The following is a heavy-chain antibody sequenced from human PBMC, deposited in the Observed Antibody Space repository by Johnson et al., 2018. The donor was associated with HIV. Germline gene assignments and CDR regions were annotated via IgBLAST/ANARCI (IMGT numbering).Heavy chain of an antibody. D-gene: IGHD4-17*01. CDR3: AREVAGDYGDSPGAFDI. J-gene: IGHJ3*02. CDR1: GFTVSSNY. CDR2: IYSGGST. Sequence: LVESGGGLIQPGGSLRLSCAASGFTVSSNYMSWVRQAPGKGLEWVSVIYSGGSTYYADSVKGRFTISRDNSKNTLYLQMNSLRAEDTAVYYCAREVAGDYGDSPGAFDIWGQGTMVTVSS. V-gene: IGHV3-53*01.